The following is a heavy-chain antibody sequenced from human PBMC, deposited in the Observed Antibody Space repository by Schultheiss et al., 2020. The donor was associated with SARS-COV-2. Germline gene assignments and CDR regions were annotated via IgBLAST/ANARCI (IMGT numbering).Heavy chain of an antibody. CDR1: GFTVSSNY. CDR2: ISYDGSNK. D-gene: IGHD2-2*01. V-gene: IGHV3-30*18. J-gene: IGHJ3*02. Sequence: LSLTCAASGFTVSSNYMSWVRQAPGKGLEWVAVISYDGSNKYYADSVKGRFTISRDNSKNTLYLQMNSLRAEDTAVYYCAKDRGGRVVPAAIYAFDIWGQGTMVTVSS. CDR3: AKDRGGRVVPAAIYAFDI.